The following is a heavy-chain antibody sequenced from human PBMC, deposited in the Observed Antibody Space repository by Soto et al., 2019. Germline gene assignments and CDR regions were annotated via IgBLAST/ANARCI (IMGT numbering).Heavy chain of an antibody. J-gene: IGHJ6*02. CDR2: IYYSGST. CDR1: GGSISSGDYY. CDR3: ASASPVVTDV. V-gene: IGHV4-30-4*01. Sequence: QVQLQESGPGLVKPSQTLSLTCTVSGGSISSGDYYWSWIRQPPGKGLEWIGYIYYSGSTYYNPSLKSRVTLSVETAQIQFALQLRAVTAADTAVYYCASASPVVTDVWGQGTTVTVSS. D-gene: IGHD5-18*01.